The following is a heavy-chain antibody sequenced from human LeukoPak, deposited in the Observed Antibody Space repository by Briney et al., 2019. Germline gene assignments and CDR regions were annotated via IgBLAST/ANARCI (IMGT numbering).Heavy chain of an antibody. CDR3: ARDGGYSNYYFDY. CDR1: GGSISSSNW. V-gene: IGHV4-4*02. J-gene: IGHJ4*02. D-gene: IGHD4-11*01. CDR2: IYHSGST. Sequence: PSGTLSLPCAVSGGSISSSNWWSWVRQPPGKGLEWIGEIYHSGSTNYNPSLKSRVTISVDKSKNQFSLKLSSVTAADTAVYYCARDGGYSNYYFDYWGQGTLVTVSS.